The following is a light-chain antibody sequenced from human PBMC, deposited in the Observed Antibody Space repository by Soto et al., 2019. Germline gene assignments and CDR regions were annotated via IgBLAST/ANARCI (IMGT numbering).Light chain of an antibody. CDR1: QSVSRN. CDR2: GTS. V-gene: IGKV3-20*01. CDR3: QQYTTSSWT. J-gene: IGKJ1*01. Sequence: EIVLTQSAGTLSLSAGERATLSWGASQSVSRNLAWYQQKPGQAPRVLIYGTSSRATGIPDRFSGSGSGTDFTLTISRLETEDFAVYYCQQYTTSSWTFGQGTKVDIK.